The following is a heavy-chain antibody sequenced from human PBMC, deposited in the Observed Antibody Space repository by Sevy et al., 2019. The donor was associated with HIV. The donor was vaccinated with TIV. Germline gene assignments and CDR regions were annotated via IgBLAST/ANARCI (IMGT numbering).Heavy chain of an antibody. CDR2: ISWSGDNT. Sequence: GGSLRLSCEASGFTFDDYVMHWVRQGPRKALEWISLISWSGDNTYYADSVQGRFTISRDNTKNSLYLQMHSLTSDDTALYYCVKDSGSEGSRYYFDSWGQGTLVTVSS. J-gene: IGHJ4*02. CDR3: VKDSGSEGSRYYFDS. V-gene: IGHV3-43*01. CDR1: GFTFDDYV. D-gene: IGHD3-10*01.